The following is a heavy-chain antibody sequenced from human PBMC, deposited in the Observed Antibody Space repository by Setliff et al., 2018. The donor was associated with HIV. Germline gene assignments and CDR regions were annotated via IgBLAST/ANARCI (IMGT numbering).Heavy chain of an antibody. J-gene: IGHJ4*02. CDR3: ARSPTNTYYNFWSGYSYFDY. Sequence: PSETLSLTCTVSGGSISSHYWSWIRQPAGKGLEWIGRIYTSGSTNYNPSLKSRVTISVDTSKNQFSLKLSSVTAADTAVYYCARSPTNTYYNFWSGYSYFDYWGQGTLVTVSS. V-gene: IGHV4-4*07. D-gene: IGHD3-3*01. CDR2: IYTSGST. CDR1: GGSISSHY.